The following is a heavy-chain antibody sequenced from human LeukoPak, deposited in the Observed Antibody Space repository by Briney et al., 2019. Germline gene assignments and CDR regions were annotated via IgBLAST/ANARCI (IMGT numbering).Heavy chain of an antibody. Sequence: SETLSLTCTVSGVSINSNSFSWSWIRQPPGKGLEWIGEINHSGSTYYNPSLKSRVTISIDTSKNEFSLKLSSVTAADTATYYCAREGGAIVTLQYWGQGALVTVSS. D-gene: IGHD3-16*02. CDR3: AREGGAIVTLQY. CDR1: GVSINSNSFS. J-gene: IGHJ4*02. V-gene: IGHV4-39*07. CDR2: INHSGST.